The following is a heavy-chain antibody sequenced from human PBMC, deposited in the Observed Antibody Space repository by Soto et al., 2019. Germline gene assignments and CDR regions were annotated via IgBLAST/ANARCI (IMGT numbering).Heavy chain of an antibody. Sequence: QVRLQESGPGLVKPSETLSLTCTVSGGSISSYYWSWIRQPPGKGLEWIGYMYNTGSTVYNPSLRSRGTISVGTSKNQFYLKVNSVTAADTAVYYCARDLWGYCGTDCYPLDVWGQGTTVTVSS. CDR2: MYNTGST. CDR3: ARDLWGYCGTDCYPLDV. V-gene: IGHV4-59*01. D-gene: IGHD2-21*02. J-gene: IGHJ6*02. CDR1: GGSISSYY.